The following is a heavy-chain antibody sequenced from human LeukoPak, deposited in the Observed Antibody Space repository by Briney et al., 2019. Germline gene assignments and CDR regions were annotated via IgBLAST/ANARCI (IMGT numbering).Heavy chain of an antibody. CDR1: GGSFSGYY. J-gene: IGHJ5*02. CDR3: ARDGYSYGPGVSWFDP. V-gene: IGHV4-34*01. CDR2: INHSGST. Sequence: SETLSLTCAVYGGSFSGYYWSWIRQPPGKGLEWIGEINHSGSTNYNPSLKSRVTISVDTSKNQFSLKLSSVTAADTAVYYCARDGYSYGPGVSWFDPWGQGTLVTVSS. D-gene: IGHD5-18*01.